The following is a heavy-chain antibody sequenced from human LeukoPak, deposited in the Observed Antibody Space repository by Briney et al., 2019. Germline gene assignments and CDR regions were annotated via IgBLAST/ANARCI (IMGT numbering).Heavy chain of an antibody. D-gene: IGHD5-24*01. V-gene: IGHV3-23*01. J-gene: IGHJ4*02. Sequence: GGSLRLSCAAFGFTLRSDAMTWVRQAPGKGLEWVSSIRGADTATHYADSVKGRFTISRDDSKNTLYLRMNSLRAEDTAIYYCAKDRNAWPTNFDSWGQGTLVTVSA. CDR2: IRGADTAT. CDR1: GFTLRSDA. CDR3: AKDRNAWPTNFDS.